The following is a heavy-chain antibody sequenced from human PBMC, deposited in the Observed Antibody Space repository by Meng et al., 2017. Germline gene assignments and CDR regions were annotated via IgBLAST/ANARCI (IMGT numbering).Heavy chain of an antibody. CDR1: GFTVSSNY. Sequence: VCLWGPGGGFIQPGGPLRLSCAASGFTVSSNYMSWVRQAPGKGLEWVSVIYSGGSTYYADSMKGRFTISRDNSKNTLYLQMNSLRAEDTAVYYCARGGSYYSYWGQGTLVTVSS. D-gene: IGHD1-26*01. CDR3: ARGGSYYSY. V-gene: IGHV3-53*01. CDR2: IYSGGST. J-gene: IGHJ4*02.